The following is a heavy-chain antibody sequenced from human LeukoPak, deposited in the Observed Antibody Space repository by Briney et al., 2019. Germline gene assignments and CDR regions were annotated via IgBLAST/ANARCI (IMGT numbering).Heavy chain of an antibody. Sequence: SETLSLTCTVSGGSISSYYWSWIRQPPGKGLEWIGYIYYSGSTKYNPSPKSRVTITVDTSKNQFSLKLSSVTAADTAVYYCARDSGPVVHYMDVWGKGTTVTVSS. J-gene: IGHJ6*03. D-gene: IGHD3-10*01. CDR3: ARDSGPVVHYMDV. CDR2: IYYSGST. V-gene: IGHV4-59*01. CDR1: GGSISSYY.